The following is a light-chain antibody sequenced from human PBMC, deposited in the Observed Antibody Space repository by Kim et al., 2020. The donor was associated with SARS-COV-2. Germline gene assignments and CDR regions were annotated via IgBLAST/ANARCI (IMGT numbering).Light chain of an antibody. V-gene: IGKV1-5*03. CDR2: KAS. J-gene: IGKJ2*01. Sequence: SASVGDRVTITCRASQSISIWLAWYQQKPGKAPKLLIYKASILASGVPSRFSGSGSGTEFTLAISSLQPDDFATYYCQQYITYPYTFGQGTKLEIK. CDR3: QQYITYPYT. CDR1: QSISIW.